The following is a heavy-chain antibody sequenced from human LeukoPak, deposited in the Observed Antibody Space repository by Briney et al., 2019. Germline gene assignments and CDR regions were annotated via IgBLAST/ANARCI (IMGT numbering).Heavy chain of an antibody. J-gene: IGHJ4*02. Sequence: SETLSLTCAVYGGSFSGYYWSWIRQHPGKGLEWIGYIYYSGSTYYNPSLKSRVTISVDTSKNQFSLKLSSVTAADTAVYYCARAQGYYGSGSYPDYWGQGTLVTVSS. CDR2: IYYSGST. D-gene: IGHD3-10*01. CDR1: GGSFSGYY. CDR3: ARAQGYYGSGSYPDY. V-gene: IGHV4-31*11.